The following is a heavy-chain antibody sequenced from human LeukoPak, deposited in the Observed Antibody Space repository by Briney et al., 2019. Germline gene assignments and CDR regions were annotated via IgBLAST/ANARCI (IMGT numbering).Heavy chain of an antibody. Sequence: GASVKVSCKASGYTFTGYYMHWVRQAPGQGLEWMGWINPNSGGTNYAQKFQGRVTLTRDTSISTAYMELSRLRSDDTAVYYCAREVARGRLRSLIWFDPWGQGTLVTVSS. D-gene: IGHD5-12*01. CDR3: AREVARGRLRSLIWFDP. CDR1: GYTFTGYY. CDR2: INPNSGGT. J-gene: IGHJ5*02. V-gene: IGHV1-2*02.